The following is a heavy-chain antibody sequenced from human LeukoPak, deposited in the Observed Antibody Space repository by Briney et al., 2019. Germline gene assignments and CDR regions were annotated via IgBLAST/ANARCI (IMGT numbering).Heavy chain of an antibody. Sequence: GGSLRLSCAASGFTFSSYEMNWVRQAPGKGLEWVSYISSSGSTIYYADSVKGRFTISRDNAKNSLYLQMNSLRAEDTAVYYCARGGYSSSWGRHYYYMDVWGKGTTVTISS. CDR2: ISSSGSTI. CDR1: GFTFSSYE. CDR3: ARGGYSSSWGRHYYYMDV. J-gene: IGHJ6*03. V-gene: IGHV3-48*03. D-gene: IGHD6-13*01.